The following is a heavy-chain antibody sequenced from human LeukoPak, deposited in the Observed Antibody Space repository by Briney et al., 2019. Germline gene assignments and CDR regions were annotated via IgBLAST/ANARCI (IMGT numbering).Heavy chain of an antibody. CDR2: IYYIVST. V-gene: IGHV4-59*01. J-gene: IGHJ4*02. Sequence: PSESLSLTCTVSCGSISTYYWSWIRQPPGKRLEWIGYIYYIVSTNYNPPLKSRVTISVDRFKNQFSLKLSSVTAADTAVYYCARDPYGSPYWGQGTLVTVSS. D-gene: IGHD1-26*01. CDR1: CGSISTYY. CDR3: ARDPYGSPY.